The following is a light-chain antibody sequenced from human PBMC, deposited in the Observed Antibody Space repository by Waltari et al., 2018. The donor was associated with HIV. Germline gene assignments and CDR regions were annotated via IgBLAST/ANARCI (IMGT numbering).Light chain of an antibody. CDR2: QDH. V-gene: IGLV3-1*01. J-gene: IGLJ2*01. CDR3: QAWGSTTSGV. CDR1: ELGDKY. Sequence: YEVTQPPSVAVSPGQTATTTCSGYELGDKYTCWYKHKPGQSPRLVIYQDHKPPSGIPERFSGSSAGHTATLTIRGSLPMDEADYYCQAWGSTTSGVFGRGTKLTVL.